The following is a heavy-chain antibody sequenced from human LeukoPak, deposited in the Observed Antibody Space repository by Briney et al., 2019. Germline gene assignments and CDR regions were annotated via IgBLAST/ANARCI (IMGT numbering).Heavy chain of an antibody. V-gene: IGHV4-59*01. D-gene: IGHD3-3*01. Sequence: SETLSPTCTVSGGSISSYYWSWIRQPPGKGLEWIGYIYYSGSTNYNPSLKSRVTISVDTSKNQFSLKLSSVTAADTAVYYCARDLNLEAFDIWGQGTMVTVSS. J-gene: IGHJ3*02. CDR2: IYYSGST. CDR1: GGSISSYY. CDR3: ARDLNLEAFDI.